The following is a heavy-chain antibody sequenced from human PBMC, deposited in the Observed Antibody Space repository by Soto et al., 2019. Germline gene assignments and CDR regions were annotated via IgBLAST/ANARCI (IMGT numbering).Heavy chain of an antibody. Sequence: QVQLQQWGAGLLKPSETLSLTCAVYGGSFSGYYWSWIRQPPGKGLEWIGEINHSGSTNYNPSLTSRVTISVDTAKNRFSLKLSSVTAADTAVYYCARGSPPLFYSNYTYRYYYYYYMDVWGKGTTVTVSS. CDR1: GGSFSGYY. D-gene: IGHD4-4*01. J-gene: IGHJ6*03. CDR3: ARGSPPLFYSNYTYRYYYYYYMDV. V-gene: IGHV4-34*01. CDR2: INHSGST.